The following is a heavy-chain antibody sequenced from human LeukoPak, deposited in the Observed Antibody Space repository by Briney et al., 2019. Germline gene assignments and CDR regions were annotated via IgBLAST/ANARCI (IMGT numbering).Heavy chain of an antibody. Sequence: GGSLRLSCAASGFTFSSYSMNWVRQAPGKGLEWVSSISSSSSYIYYADSVEGRFTISRDNAKNSLYLQMNSLRAEDTAVYYCARANSSGWEFDYWGQGTLVTVSS. CDR2: ISSSSSYI. D-gene: IGHD6-19*01. CDR1: GFTFSSYS. CDR3: ARANSSGWEFDY. J-gene: IGHJ4*02. V-gene: IGHV3-21*01.